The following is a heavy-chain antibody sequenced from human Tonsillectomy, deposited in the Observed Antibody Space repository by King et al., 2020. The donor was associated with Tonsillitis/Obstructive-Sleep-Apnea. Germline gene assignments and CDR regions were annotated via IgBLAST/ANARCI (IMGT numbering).Heavy chain of an antibody. D-gene: IGHD2-2*02. CDR2: INPNSGGT. CDR1: GYTFTGYY. CDR3: ARARAIVVVPAAIDWFDP. Sequence: QLVQSGAEVEKPGASVKVSCKASGYTFTGYYMHWVRQAPGQGLEWMGWINPNSGGTNYAQKFQGWVTMTRDTSISTAYMELSRLRSDDTAVYYCARARAIVVVPAAIDWFDPWGQGTLVTVSS. J-gene: IGHJ5*02. V-gene: IGHV1-2*04.